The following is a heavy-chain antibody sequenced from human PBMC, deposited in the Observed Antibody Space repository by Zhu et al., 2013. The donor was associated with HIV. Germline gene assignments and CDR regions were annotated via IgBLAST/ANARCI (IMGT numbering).Heavy chain of an antibody. CDR2: IIPIFGTA. CDR1: GGTFSSYA. Sequence: VQLVQSGAEVKKPGSSVKVSCKASGGTFSSYAISWVRQAPGQGLEWMGGIIPIFGTANYAQKFQGRVTITADESTSTAYMELSSLRSEDTAVYYCARDGTEPNTVAGTGVRAFDIWGQGTMVTVSS. V-gene: IGHV1-69*01. D-gene: IGHD6-19*01. CDR3: ARDGTEPNTVAGTGVRAFDI. J-gene: IGHJ3*02.